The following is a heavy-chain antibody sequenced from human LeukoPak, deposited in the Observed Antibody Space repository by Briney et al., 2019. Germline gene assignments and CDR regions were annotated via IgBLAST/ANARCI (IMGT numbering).Heavy chain of an antibody. V-gene: IGHV3-30-3*01. CDR2: ISYDGSKK. J-gene: IGHJ4*02. CDR1: GFTFSSYD. D-gene: IGHD6-6*01. CDR3: ARGIGQLAND. Sequence: TGGSLRLSCAASGFTFSSYDIHWVRQAPGKGLEWVAVISYDGSKKYYADSVKGRFTISRDNSKNTLYLQMNSLRAEDTAVYYCARGIGQLANDWGQGTLVTVSS.